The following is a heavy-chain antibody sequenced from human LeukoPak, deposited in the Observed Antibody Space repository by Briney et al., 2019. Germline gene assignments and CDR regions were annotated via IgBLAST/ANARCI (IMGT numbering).Heavy chain of an antibody. D-gene: IGHD1-14*01. CDR1: GYTFTTYW. Sequence: GESLKISCKGSGYTFTTYWIGWVRQMPGKGLEWMALIYPGDSDIRYSPSFQGQVTIPADKSMNTAYLQWSSLQASDTAMYYCVRRNRYDFEYWGQGSLVTVSS. CDR3: VRRNRYDFEY. J-gene: IGHJ4*02. CDR2: IYPGDSDI. V-gene: IGHV5-51*01.